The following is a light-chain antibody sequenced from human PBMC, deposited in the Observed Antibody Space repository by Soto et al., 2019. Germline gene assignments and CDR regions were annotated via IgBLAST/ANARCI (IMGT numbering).Light chain of an antibody. V-gene: IGLV1-40*01. J-gene: IGLJ2*01. CDR1: SSNIGAGYD. CDR3: AAWDDRLSDLL. Sequence: QSVLTQPPSVSGAPGQRVTISCTGSSSNIGAGYDVHWYQQLPGTAPKLLIFININRPSGVPDRFSGSKSGTSASLAISGLQSEDEADYYCAAWDDRLSDLLLGGGTKVTVL. CDR2: INI.